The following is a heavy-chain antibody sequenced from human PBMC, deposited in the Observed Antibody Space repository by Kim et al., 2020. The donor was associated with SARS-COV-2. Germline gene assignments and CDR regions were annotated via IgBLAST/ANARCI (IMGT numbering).Heavy chain of an antibody. J-gene: IGHJ4*01. D-gene: IGHD3-22*01. CDR3: ATTTYYYDSSGYPDY. Sequence: GGSLRLSCAASGFTFSSYGMHWVRQAPGKGLEWVAVISYDGSNKYYADSVKGRFTISRDNSKNTLYLQMNSLRAEDTGVYYCATTTYYYDSSGYPDYWG. CDR1: GFTFSSYG. V-gene: IGHV3-30*03. CDR2: ISYDGSNK.